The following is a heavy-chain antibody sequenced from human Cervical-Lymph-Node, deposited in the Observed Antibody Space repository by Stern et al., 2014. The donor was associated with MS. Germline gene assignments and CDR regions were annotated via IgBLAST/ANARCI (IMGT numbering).Heavy chain of an antibody. CDR2: IGTADDT. CDR3: ARDVGEGRFDY. J-gene: IGHJ4*02. V-gene: IGHV3-13*01. CDR1: GFTFSSYD. Sequence: EVQLVESGGGLVQPGGSLRLSCAASGFTFSSYDMHWVRQATGKGLEWVSAIGTADDTYYPGSVKGRFTISRENAKNSLYLQMNSLRAGDAAVYYCARDVGEGRFDYWGQGTLVTVSS.